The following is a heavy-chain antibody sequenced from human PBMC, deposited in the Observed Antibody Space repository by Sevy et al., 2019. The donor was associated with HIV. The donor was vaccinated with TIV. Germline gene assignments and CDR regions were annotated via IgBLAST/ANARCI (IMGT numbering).Heavy chain of an antibody. CDR1: GYTYTNFG. D-gene: IGHD3-3*01. V-gene: IGHV1-18*01. CDR3: ARDRGPITDYGDFNDAFEI. J-gene: IGHJ3*02. Sequence: ASVKVSCKASGYTYTNFGINWVRQAPRQGLEWIGWITAYNGNTIYAQRVQGRVTMTTDTSTNTAYMELGSLTSDDTAVYYCARDRGPITDYGDFNDAFEIWGQGTVVTVSS. CDR2: ITAYNGNT.